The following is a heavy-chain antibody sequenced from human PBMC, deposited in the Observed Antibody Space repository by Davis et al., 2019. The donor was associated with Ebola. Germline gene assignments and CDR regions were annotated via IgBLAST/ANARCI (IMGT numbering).Heavy chain of an antibody. J-gene: IGHJ3*02. D-gene: IGHD3-3*01. V-gene: IGHV3-23*01. Sequence: GESLKISCAASGITFSSYAMSWVRQAPGKRLEWVSAISGSGGSTYYADSVKGRFTISRDNSKNTLYLQMNSLRAEDTAIYYCAKDKNYDFWSGYPHDAFDIWGQGTMVTVSS. CDR3: AKDKNYDFWSGYPHDAFDI. CDR1: GITFSSYA. CDR2: ISGSGGST.